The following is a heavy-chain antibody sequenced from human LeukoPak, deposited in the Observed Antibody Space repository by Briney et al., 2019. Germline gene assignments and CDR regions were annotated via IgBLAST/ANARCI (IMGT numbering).Heavy chain of an antibody. CDR3: AGGDGYCSGGSCYSWYFDL. J-gene: IGHJ2*01. V-gene: IGHV4-59*01. Sequence: PSETLSLTCTVSGGSISSYYWSWIRQPPGKGLEWIGHIYYSGNTNYNPSLKSRVTISIDTSKTQFSLKLRSVTAADTAVYYCAGGDGYCSGGSCYSWYFDLWGRGTLVTVSS. D-gene: IGHD2-15*01. CDR1: GGSISSYY. CDR2: IYYSGNT.